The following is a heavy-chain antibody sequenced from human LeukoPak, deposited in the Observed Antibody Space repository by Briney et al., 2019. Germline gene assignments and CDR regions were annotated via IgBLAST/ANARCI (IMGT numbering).Heavy chain of an antibody. Sequence: PGGSLRLFCTASGFTFGDYAMSWVRQAPGKGLEWVGFIRSEVYGGTTEYAASVKGRFSISRDDFKSIAHLQMNSLKTEDTAVYYCARGEDIVELVAALDYWGQGSLVTVSS. CDR2: IRSEVYGGTT. D-gene: IGHD2-15*01. CDR1: GFTFGDYA. V-gene: IGHV3-49*04. J-gene: IGHJ4*02. CDR3: ARGEDIVELVAALDY.